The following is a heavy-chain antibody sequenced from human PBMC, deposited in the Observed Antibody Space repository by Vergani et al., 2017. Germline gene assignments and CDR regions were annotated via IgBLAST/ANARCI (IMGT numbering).Heavy chain of an antibody. J-gene: IGHJ6*02. CDR1: GGSISSYY. V-gene: IGHV4-59*08. Sequence: QVQLQESGPGLVKPSATLSLTCTVSGGSISSYYWSWIRQPPGKGLEWIGYIYYSGSTNYNPSLKSRVTISVDTSKNQFSLKLSSVTAADTAVYYCARLFWSGYYVTPYYYGMDVWGQGTTVTVSS. D-gene: IGHD3-3*01. CDR3: ARLFWSGYYVTPYYYGMDV. CDR2: IYYSGST.